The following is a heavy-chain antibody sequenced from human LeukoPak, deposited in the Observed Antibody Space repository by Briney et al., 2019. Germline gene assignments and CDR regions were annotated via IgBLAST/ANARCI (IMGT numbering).Heavy chain of an antibody. D-gene: IGHD2-8*02. J-gene: IGHJ4*02. CDR2: IFPSGGEI. CDR3: ATYRQVLLPFES. Sequence: PGGSLRLSCAASGFTFSSYSMNWVRQAPGKGLEWVSSIFPSGGEIHYADSVRGGFTISRDNSKSTLSLQMNSLRAEDTAIYYCATYRQVLLPFESWGQGTLVTVSS. V-gene: IGHV3-21*04. CDR1: GFTFSSYS.